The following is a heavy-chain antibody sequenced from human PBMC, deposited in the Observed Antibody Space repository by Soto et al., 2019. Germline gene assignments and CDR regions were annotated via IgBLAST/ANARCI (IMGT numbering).Heavy chain of an antibody. Sequence: QLQLQESGPGLVKPSETLSLTCTVSGGSISSSSYYWGWIRQPPGKGLEWIGSIYYSGSTYYNPSRRSRVTISVDTSKNQFSLKLSSVTAADTAVYYCARGPLDSSGWHRSDAFDIWGQGTMVTVSS. CDR2: IYYSGST. D-gene: IGHD6-19*01. CDR3: ARGPLDSSGWHRSDAFDI. J-gene: IGHJ3*02. V-gene: IGHV4-39*01. CDR1: GGSISSSSYY.